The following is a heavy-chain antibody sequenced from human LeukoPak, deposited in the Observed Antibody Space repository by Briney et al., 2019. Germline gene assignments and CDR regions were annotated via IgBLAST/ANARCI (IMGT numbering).Heavy chain of an antibody. CDR3: ARSTYYYDSSGYYYSPFFDY. CDR1: GGSISSYY. Sequence: SETLSLTCTVSGGSISSYYWSWIRQPPGKGLKWIGNIYYSGYTTYSPSLRSRVTISVDTSKNQFSLKLSSVTAADTAVYYCARSTYYYDSSGYYYSPFFDYWGQGTLVTVSS. CDR2: IYYSGYT. D-gene: IGHD3-22*01. V-gene: IGHV4-59*01. J-gene: IGHJ4*02.